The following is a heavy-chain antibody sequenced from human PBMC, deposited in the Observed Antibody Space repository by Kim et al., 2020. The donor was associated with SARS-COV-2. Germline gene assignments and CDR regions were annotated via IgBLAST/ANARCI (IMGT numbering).Heavy chain of an antibody. V-gene: IGHV3-23*03. CDR1: GFTFSSYA. CDR3: AKGRYASGKGNFDY. J-gene: IGHJ4*02. Sequence: GGSLRLSCAASGFTFSSYAMSWVRQAPGEGLEWVSIIYGAGSSTYYADSVKGRFTISRDNSKNTLYLQMNSLRAEDTAVYYCAKGRYASGKGNFDYWGQGTLVTVSS. D-gene: IGHD3-10*01. CDR2: IYGAGSST.